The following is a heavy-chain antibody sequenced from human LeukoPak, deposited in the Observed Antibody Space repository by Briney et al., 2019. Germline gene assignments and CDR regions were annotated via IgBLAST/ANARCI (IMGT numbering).Heavy chain of an antibody. J-gene: IGHJ2*01. Sequence: SETVSLTCTVSGGSITSYYWSWIRQPPGKGLEWIAYMYDSENTNYNPSLKSRVTTLIDTSRNQFSLRLNSVTAADTAVYYCARLRITMVGGLLRGTWYFDLWGRGTLVTVSS. V-gene: IGHV4-59*01. CDR2: MYDSENT. CDR1: GGSITSYY. D-gene: IGHD3-10*01. CDR3: ARLRITMVGGLLRGTWYFDL.